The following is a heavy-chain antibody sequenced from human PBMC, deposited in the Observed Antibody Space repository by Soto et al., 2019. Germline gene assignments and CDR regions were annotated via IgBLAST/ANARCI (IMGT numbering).Heavy chain of an antibody. V-gene: IGHV4-39*01. CDR1: GDSISTSNYY. J-gene: IGHJ4*02. CDR2: VFYSGSS. CDR3: ASRKREEICSSGNCYFTY. D-gene: IGHD2-2*01. Sequence: QLQLQESGPGLLKPSETLSLNCTVSGDSISTSNYYWSWIRQSPGKGLEWIGSVFYSGSSYYNPSLKSRVTISVDASRNQFSLRVNSVTAADTAVYYCASRKREEICSSGNCYFTYWGQGTLVTVSS.